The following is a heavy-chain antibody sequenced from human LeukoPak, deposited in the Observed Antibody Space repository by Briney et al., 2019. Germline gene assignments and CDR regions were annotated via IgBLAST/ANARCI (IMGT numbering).Heavy chain of an antibody. CDR1: GFTFSSYA. D-gene: IGHD3-22*01. V-gene: IGHV3-30*07. CDR2: ISYDGSNK. CDR3: AKAVMIVVPPFDY. Sequence: PGRSLRLSCAASGFTFSSYAMHWVRQAPGKGLEWVAVISYDGSNKYYADSVKGRFTISRDNSKNTLYLQMNSLRAEDTAVYYCAKAVMIVVPPFDYWGQGTLVTVSS. J-gene: IGHJ4*02.